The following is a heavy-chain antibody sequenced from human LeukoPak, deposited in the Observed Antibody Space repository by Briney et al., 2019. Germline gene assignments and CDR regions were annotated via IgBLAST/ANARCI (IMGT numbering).Heavy chain of an antibody. V-gene: IGHV3-7*01. CDR1: GFISSSYW. D-gene: IGHD3-10*01. CDR3: ARGDLWLGH. CDR2: IKSDGSEE. J-gene: IGHJ4*02. Sequence: GGSLRLSCATSGFISSSYWMCWVRQAPGKGLEWVANIKSDGSEEYYGDSVKGRFTISRDNAKNSLYLQMNSLRVEDTAVYYCARGDLWLGHWGQGSLVTVSS.